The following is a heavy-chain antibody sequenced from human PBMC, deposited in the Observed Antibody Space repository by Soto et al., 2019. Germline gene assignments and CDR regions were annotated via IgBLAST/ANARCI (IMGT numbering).Heavy chain of an antibody. Sequence: GGSLRLSCAASGFTFSSYWMSWVRQAPGKGLEWVANIKQDGSEKYYVDSVKGRFTISRDNAKNSLYLQMNSLRAEDTAVYYCATYDYGGNSNFDYWGQGTLVTVSS. J-gene: IGHJ4*02. V-gene: IGHV3-7*03. D-gene: IGHD4-17*01. CDR3: ATYDYGGNSNFDY. CDR1: GFTFSSYW. CDR2: IKQDGSEK.